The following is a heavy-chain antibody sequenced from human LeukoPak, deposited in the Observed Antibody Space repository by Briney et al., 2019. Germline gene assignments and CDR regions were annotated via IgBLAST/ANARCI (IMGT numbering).Heavy chain of an antibody. V-gene: IGHV1-24*01. CDR2: FDPEDGET. CDR1: GYTLTELS. CDR3: TTEITIFGVVITTDY. Sequence: GASVKVSCKVSGYTLTELSMHWVRQAPGKGLEWMGGFDPEDGETIYAQKFQGRVTMTEDTSTDTAYMELSSLRSEDTAVYYCTTEITIFGVVITTDYWGQGTLVTVSS. D-gene: IGHD3-3*01. J-gene: IGHJ4*02.